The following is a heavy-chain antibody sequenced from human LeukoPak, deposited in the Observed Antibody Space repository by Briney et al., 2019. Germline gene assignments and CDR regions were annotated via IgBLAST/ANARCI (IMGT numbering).Heavy chain of an antibody. CDR3: ARAPDCSGGSCPYYYYYYGMDV. D-gene: IGHD2-15*01. J-gene: IGHJ6*02. CDR1: GYTFTGYY. Sequence: ASVKVSCKASGYTFTGYYMHWVRQAPGQGLEWMGWINPNSGGTNYAQKFQGRVTMTRDTSISTAYMELSRLRSDDTAVYYCARAPDCSGGSCPYYYYYYGMDVWGQGTTVTVSS. V-gene: IGHV1-2*02. CDR2: INPNSGGT.